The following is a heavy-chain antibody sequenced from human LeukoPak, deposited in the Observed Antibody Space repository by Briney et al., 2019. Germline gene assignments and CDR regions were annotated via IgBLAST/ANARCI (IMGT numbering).Heavy chain of an antibody. V-gene: IGHV3-7*01. J-gene: IGHJ4*02. CDR3: ARVGLWGSGRYYPDC. D-gene: IGHD3-10*01. Sequence: PGGSLRLSCAASGFSLSNYWMTWVRQAPGKRLEWVANIGQDGTEKYYVDSVKGRFAISRDNAKNSQHLQMNSLRVEDTAVYYCARVGLWGSGRYYPDCWGQGTLVTVSS. CDR1: GFSLSNYW. CDR2: IGQDGTEK.